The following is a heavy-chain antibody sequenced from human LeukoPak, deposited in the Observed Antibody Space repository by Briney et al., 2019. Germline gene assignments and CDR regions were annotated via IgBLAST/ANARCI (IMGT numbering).Heavy chain of an antibody. J-gene: IGHJ3*02. CDR3: ARFGRITIFGVVIGPAAFDI. V-gene: IGHV4-34*01. D-gene: IGHD3-3*01. CDR1: GGSFSGYY. Sequence: SETLSLTCAVYGGSFSGYYWSWIRQPPGKGLEWIGEINHSGSTNYNPSLKSRVTISVDTSKNQFSLKMRSVTAADTAVYYCARFGRITIFGVVIGPAAFDIWGQGTMVTVSS. CDR2: INHSGST.